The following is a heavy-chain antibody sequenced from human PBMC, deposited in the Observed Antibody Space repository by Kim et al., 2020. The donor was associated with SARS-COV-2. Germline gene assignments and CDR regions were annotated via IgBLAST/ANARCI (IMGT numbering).Heavy chain of an antibody. CDR3: ARDRSNPVCSYGD. CDR1: GYTFINYY. CDR2: INPNRGGT. J-gene: IGHJ4*02. V-gene: IGHV1-2*02. D-gene: IGHD5-18*01. Sequence: ASVKVSCKASGYTFINYYMHWVRQAPGQGLEWMGWINPNRGGTKYAQKFLGRVTMTSDTSINTVYMEVIRLTSDDTAVYYCARDRSNPVCSYGDWGQGTL.